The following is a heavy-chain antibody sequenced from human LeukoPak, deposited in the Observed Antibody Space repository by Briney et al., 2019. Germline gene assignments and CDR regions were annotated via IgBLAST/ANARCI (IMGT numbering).Heavy chain of an antibody. CDR1: GFTFSNTW. Sequence: GGSLRLSCAASGFTFSNTWMNWGRQAPGKGLEGVGRIKRIIDGGTTDYAAPVKGRFNVSRDDSINTLYLQMSSLKTEDTAVYYCAAQGGSGDLSYWGQGTLVTVSS. J-gene: IGHJ4*02. V-gene: IGHV3-15*01. D-gene: IGHD4-17*01. CDR3: AAQGGSGDLSY. CDR2: IKRIIDGGTT.